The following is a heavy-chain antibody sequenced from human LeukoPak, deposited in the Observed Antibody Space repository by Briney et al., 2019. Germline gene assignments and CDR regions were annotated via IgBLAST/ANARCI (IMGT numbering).Heavy chain of an antibody. V-gene: IGHV3-30-3*01. J-gene: IGHJ6*03. CDR3: ARRMGAYYYMDV. D-gene: IGHD3-16*01. CDR2: ISYDGSNK. Sequence: PGGSLRLSCAASGFTFTGYAMHWVRQAPGKGLEWVAVISYDGSNKYYADSVKGRFTISRDNSKNTLYLQMNSLRAEHTAVYYSARRMGAYYYMDVWGKGTTVTVSS. CDR1: GFTFTGYA.